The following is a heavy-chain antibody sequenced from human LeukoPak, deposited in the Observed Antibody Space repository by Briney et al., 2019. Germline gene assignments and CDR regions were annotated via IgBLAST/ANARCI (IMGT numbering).Heavy chain of an antibody. Sequence: APLKVSCKASGYTFTGYYMQCVREAPGERLQWMGWINPNSGGKNYAQKFQGRVTMTRDTSISTAYMELSRLRSDDTAVYYCARVAAAGTAPKHDNAAYYFDYWGQGTLVTVSS. CDR1: GYTFTGYY. CDR2: INPNSGGK. D-gene: IGHD6-13*01. J-gene: IGHJ4*02. V-gene: IGHV1-2*02. CDR3: ARVAAAGTAPKHDNAAYYFDY.